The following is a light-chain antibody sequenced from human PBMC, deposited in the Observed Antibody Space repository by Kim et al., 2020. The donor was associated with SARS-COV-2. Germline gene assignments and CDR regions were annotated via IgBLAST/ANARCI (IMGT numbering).Light chain of an antibody. J-gene: IGKJ1*01. CDR2: KAS. CDR1: QSISTW. V-gene: IGKV1-5*03. CDR3: QHYNAYPWT. Sequence: AVVGDRVTITCRASQSISTWVAWYQQKPGKAPNLLIYKASILETGVPSRFSGSGSGTDFTLTISSLQPADFGTYYCQHYNAYPWTFDQGTKVDIK.